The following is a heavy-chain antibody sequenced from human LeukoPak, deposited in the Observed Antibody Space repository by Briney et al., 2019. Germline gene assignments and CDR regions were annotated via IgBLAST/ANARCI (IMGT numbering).Heavy chain of an antibody. D-gene: IGHD5-12*01. CDR1: GYSFTTYC. V-gene: IGHV5-51*01. Sequence: GESPKISCKGSGYSFTTYCIAWVRQMPGKGPEGIGIIYPGDSDIRYSASFQGQVTISVDKSISTAYLQWSSLKASDTAMYYCARRAYSGYEFDYWGQGTLVTVSS. CDR2: IYPGDSDI. CDR3: ARRAYSGYEFDY. J-gene: IGHJ4*02.